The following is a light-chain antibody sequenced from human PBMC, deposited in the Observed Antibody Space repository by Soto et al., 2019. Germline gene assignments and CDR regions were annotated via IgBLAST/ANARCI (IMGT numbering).Light chain of an antibody. CDR2: EVS. Sequence: QSALTQPASVSGSPGQSITISCTGTSSDVGGYNYVSWYQQHPGKAPKVMIYEVSNRPSGVSNRFSGSKSGNTASLTISGLQVEDEADYYCSSYTSRSTVLFGGGTKLTVL. J-gene: IGLJ2*01. V-gene: IGLV2-14*01. CDR3: SSYTSRSTVL. CDR1: SSDVGGYNY.